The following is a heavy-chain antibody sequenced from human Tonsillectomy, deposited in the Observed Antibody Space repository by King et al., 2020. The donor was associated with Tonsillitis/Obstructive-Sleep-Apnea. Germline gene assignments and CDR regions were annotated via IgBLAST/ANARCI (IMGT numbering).Heavy chain of an antibody. CDR1: GFTFSNYA. Sequence: VQLVESGGGVVQPGRSLRLSCAASGFTFSNYAVHWVLQAPGKGQEWVAVISYYGSNKYYADSVKGRYTISRDNSRNTLYLQMDSLRAEDTAVYYCARGYCSGGSCYSGVNYWGQGTLVTVSS. CDR2: ISYYGSNK. V-gene: IGHV3-30*01. J-gene: IGHJ4*02. D-gene: IGHD2-15*01. CDR3: ARGYCSGGSCYSGVNY.